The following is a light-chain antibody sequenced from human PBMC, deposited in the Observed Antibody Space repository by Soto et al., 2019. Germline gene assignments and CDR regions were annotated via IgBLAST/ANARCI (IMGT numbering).Light chain of an antibody. CDR2: EVT. CDR1: SGDIGSYNR. Sequence: QSVLTQPASVSGSPGQSITISCTGTSGDIGSYNRVSWYQQHPGKAPKLIIYEVTDRPSGVSNRFSGSKSGNTASLTISGLQAEDEADYYCCSYVGASIYVFGTGTNVTAL. CDR3: CSYVGASIYV. J-gene: IGLJ1*01. V-gene: IGLV2-23*02.